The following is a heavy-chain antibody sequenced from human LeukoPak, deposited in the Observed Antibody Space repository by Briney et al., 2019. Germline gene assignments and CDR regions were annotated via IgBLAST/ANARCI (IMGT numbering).Heavy chain of an antibody. V-gene: IGHV1-8*03. CDR2: MNPSSGNT. CDR3: ARGYCTSTSCRGGWFDP. J-gene: IGHJ5*02. D-gene: IGHD2-2*01. Sequence: ASVKVSCKASGYTFTSYDINWVRQATGQGLEWMGWMNPSSGNTGYAQKFQGRVTITRNTSISTAYMELSSLRSEDTAVYYCARGYCTSTSCRGGWFDPWGQGTLVTVSS. CDR1: GYTFTSYD.